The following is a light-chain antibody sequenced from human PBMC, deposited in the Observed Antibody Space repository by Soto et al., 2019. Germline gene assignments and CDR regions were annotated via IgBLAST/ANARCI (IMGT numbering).Light chain of an antibody. CDR2: DAS. CDR1: QTVRNNY. J-gene: IGKJ1*01. Sequence: EIVLTQSPGTLSLSPGERATLSCRASQTVRNNYLAWYQQKPGQAPRLLIYDASSRATGIPDRFSGGGSGTDFTLTISRLEPEDFAVYYCQQSLNPKTFGQGTKVDIK. CDR3: QQSLNPKT. V-gene: IGKV3-20*01.